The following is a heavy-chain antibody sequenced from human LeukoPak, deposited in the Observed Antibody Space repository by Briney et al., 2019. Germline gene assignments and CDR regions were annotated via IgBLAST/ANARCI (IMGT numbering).Heavy chain of an antibody. Sequence: PSETLSLTCRLSGDSIGTYYWTWIRQSPGKGLEWIGSINHSGTTNYNPSLHSRLSMSIDVSKNQFSLKLSSVTAADTAVYYCARLNGRGSFYYYYYYMDVWGKGTTVTISS. CDR3: ARLNGRGSFYYYYYYMDV. CDR2: INHSGTT. D-gene: IGHD3-10*02. V-gene: IGHV4-59*01. CDR1: GDSIGTYY. J-gene: IGHJ6*03.